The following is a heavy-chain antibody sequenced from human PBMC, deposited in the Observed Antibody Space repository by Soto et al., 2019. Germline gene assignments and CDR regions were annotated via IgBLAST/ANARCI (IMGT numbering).Heavy chain of an antibody. CDR3: AREGGITGTTKTYYYYYYMDV. D-gene: IGHD1-7*01. V-gene: IGHV4-34*01. CDR1: GGSFSGYY. Sequence: PSETLSLTCAVYGGSFSGYYWSWIRQPPGKGLEWIGEINHSGSTNYNPSLKSRVTISVDTAKNQFSLKLSSVTAADTAVYYCAREGGITGTTKTYYYYYYMDVWGKGTTVTVSS. J-gene: IGHJ6*03. CDR2: INHSGST.